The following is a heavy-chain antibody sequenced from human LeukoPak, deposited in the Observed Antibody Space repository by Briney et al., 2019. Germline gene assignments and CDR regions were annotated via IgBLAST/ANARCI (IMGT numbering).Heavy chain of an antibody. J-gene: IGHJ6*02. CDR1: GFTFRRYA. V-gene: IGHV3-23*01. Sequence: GGSLRLSCAASGFTFRRYAMSWVRQAPAKGLEWVSAISGSGGSTYYADSLKGRFTISRDNSKNTLYLQMNSLRAEDTAVYYCAKIQYYDFWSGYYAPYYYGMDVWGQGTTVTVSS. CDR2: ISGSGGST. D-gene: IGHD3-3*01. CDR3: AKIQYYDFWSGYYAPYYYGMDV.